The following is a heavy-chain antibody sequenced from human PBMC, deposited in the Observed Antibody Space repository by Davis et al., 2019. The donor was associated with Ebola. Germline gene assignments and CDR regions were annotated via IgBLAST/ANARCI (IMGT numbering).Heavy chain of an antibody. CDR2: IIPNSGDT. D-gene: IGHD3-3*01. V-gene: IGHV1-2*02. CDR1: GYTFTAHY. CDR3: ARGSTFWSGYYMAYFDY. J-gene: IGHJ4*02. Sequence: ASVKVSCKASGYTFTAHYLHWVRQAPGQGLEWMGWIIPNSGDTNYAQKFQGIVTMTRDTSINTAYMEVTRLTFDDTAVYYCARGSTFWSGYYMAYFDYWGQGILVTGSS.